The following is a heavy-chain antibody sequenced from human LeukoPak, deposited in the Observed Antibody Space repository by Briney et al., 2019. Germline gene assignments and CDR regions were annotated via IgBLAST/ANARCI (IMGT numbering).Heavy chain of an antibody. Sequence: SQTLSLTCAISGDSVSSNSAAWNWIRQSPSRGLEWLGRTYYRSKLYNDYAVSVKSRITINPDTSKNQFSLQLNSVTPEDTAVYYCARGRTVVVPAAIPDYYYYGMDVWGQGTTVTVSS. CDR2: TYYRSKLYN. V-gene: IGHV6-1*01. CDR3: ARGRTVVVPAAIPDYYYYGMDV. J-gene: IGHJ6*02. CDR1: GDSVSSNSAA. D-gene: IGHD2-2*02.